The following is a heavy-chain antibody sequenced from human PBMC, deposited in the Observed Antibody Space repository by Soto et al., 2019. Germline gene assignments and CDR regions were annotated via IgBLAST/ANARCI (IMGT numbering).Heavy chain of an antibody. J-gene: IGHJ4*02. Sequence: GASVKVSCKASGYTFTSYGISWVRQAPGQGLEWMGWISAYNGNTNYAQKLQGRVTMTTDTSTSTAYMELRSLRSDDTAVYYCARSDIVVVVPTRPFDYWGPGTLVTVS. CDR2: ISAYNGNT. V-gene: IGHV1-18*01. CDR1: GYTFTSYG. CDR3: ARSDIVVVVPTRPFDY. D-gene: IGHD2-15*01.